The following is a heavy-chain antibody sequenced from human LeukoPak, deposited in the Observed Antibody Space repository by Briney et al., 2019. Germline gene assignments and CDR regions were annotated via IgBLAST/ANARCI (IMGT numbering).Heavy chain of an antibody. CDR1: GGTFSNYA. J-gene: IGHJ3*02. V-gene: IGHV1-69*13. CDR2: IIPIFGTT. D-gene: IGHD6-13*01. CDR3: ARGTKQQLVPLGI. Sequence: SVKVSCKASGGTFSNYAISWVRQAPGQGLEWVGGIIPIFGTTNYAQKFQGRVTITADESMSTAYMELSSLRSEDTAVYYCARGTKQQLVPLGIWGQGTMVTVSS.